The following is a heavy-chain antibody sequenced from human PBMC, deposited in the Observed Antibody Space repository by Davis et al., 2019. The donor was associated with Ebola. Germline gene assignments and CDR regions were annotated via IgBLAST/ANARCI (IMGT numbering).Heavy chain of an antibody. J-gene: IGHJ5*02. Sequence: ASVPVSCKASGYTFTSYYMHWVRQAPGQGLGWMGIINPSGGSTSYAQKFQGRVTMTRNTSISTAYMELSSLRSEDTAVYYCARRYCSNTSCYNNWLDPWGQGTLVTVSS. CDR1: GYTFTSYY. CDR2: INPSGGST. CDR3: ARRYCSNTSCYNNWLDP. V-gene: IGHV1-46*01. D-gene: IGHD2-2*01.